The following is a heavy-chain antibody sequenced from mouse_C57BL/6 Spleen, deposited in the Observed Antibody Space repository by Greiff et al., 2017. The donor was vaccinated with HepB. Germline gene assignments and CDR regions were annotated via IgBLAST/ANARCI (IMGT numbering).Heavy chain of an antibody. D-gene: IGHD2-2*01. CDR2: IDPSDSET. J-gene: IGHJ2*01. CDR1: GYTFTSYW. V-gene: IGHV1-52*01. Sequence: QVQLQQPGAELVRPGSSVKLSCKASGYTFTSYWMHWVKQRPIQGLEWIGNIDPSDSETHYNQKFKDKATLTVDKSSSTAYMQLSSLTSEDSAVYYCARPSTMVTTDYFDYWGQGTTITVSS. CDR3: ARPSTMVTTDYFDY.